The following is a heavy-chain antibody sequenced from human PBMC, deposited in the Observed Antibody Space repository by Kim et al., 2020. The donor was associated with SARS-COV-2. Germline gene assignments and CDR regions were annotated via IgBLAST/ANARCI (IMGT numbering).Heavy chain of an antibody. CDR2: INHSGST. J-gene: IGHJ4*02. D-gene: IGHD1-26*01. CDR1: GGSFSGYY. V-gene: IGHV4-34*01. CDR3: ARGIVGATHTAEFDY. Sequence: SETLSLTCAVYGGSFSGYYWSWIRQPPGKGLEWIGEINHSGSTNYNPSLKSRVTISVDTSKNQFSLKLSSVTAADTAVYYCARGIVGATHTAEFDYWGQGTLVTVSS.